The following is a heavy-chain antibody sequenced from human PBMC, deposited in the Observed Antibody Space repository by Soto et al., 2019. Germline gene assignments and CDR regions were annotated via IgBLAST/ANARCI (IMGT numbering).Heavy chain of an antibody. Sequence: PGGSLRLSCAASGFTFSSYDMSWVRQAPGKGLEWVSTILVGGSTYYPDSVKGRFTISRDNSKNTVFLQMNSLTAGDTAVYYCAKATATGGGAFDICGKGTMVTDSS. CDR3: AKATATGGGAFDI. CDR2: ILVGGST. V-gene: IGHV3-23*01. CDR1: GFTFSSYD. J-gene: IGHJ3*02. D-gene: IGHD2-8*02.